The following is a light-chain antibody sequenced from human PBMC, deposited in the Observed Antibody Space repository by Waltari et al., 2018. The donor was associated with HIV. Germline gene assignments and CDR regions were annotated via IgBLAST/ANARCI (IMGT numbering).Light chain of an antibody. V-gene: IGLV2-8*01. CDR3: SSYVPNKFMV. CDR1: SSDVGRSTY. J-gene: IGLJ3*02. Sequence: QSALIQPPSASGSPGQSVTISCTGTSSDVGRSTYVSWYQQRPGKAPKLLIYEVSKRPSGVPDRFSGSKSGNTASLTVSGLQAEDEADYYCSSYVPNKFMVFGGGTKLTVL. CDR2: EVS.